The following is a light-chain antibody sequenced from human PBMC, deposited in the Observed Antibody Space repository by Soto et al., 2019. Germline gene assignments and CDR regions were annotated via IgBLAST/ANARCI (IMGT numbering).Light chain of an antibody. Sequence: SPSTLSASVGDRVTITCRASQSISSWLAWYQQKPGKAPKLLIYKASSLESGVPSRFGGSGSGTEFTLTISSLQPDDFATYYCQQYNSYTITFGQGTRLEIK. V-gene: IGKV1-5*03. CDR1: QSISSW. J-gene: IGKJ5*01. CDR2: KAS. CDR3: QQYNSYTIT.